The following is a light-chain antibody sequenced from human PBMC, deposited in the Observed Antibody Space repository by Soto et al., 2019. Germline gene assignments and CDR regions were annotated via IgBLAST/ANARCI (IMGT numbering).Light chain of an antibody. V-gene: IGLV3-1*01. CDR1: KWGNKY. Sequence: SYELTQPPSVSVSPGQTASITCSGDKWGNKYVCWYQQKSGQSPVLVIYQDNKRPSGIPERFSGSNSGNTATLTISGTQAMDEADYYCQAWDSSTVVFGGGTKLTVL. CDR2: QDN. J-gene: IGLJ2*01. CDR3: QAWDSSTVV.